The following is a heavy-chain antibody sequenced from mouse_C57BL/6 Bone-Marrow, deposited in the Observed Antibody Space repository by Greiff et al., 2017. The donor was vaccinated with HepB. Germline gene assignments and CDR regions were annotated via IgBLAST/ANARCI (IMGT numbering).Heavy chain of an antibody. CDR1: GYAFSSSW. D-gene: IGHD2-3*01. J-gene: IGHJ3*01. CDR3: ARDDGYSWFAY. CDR2: IYPGDGDT. Sequence: QVQLQQSGPELVKPGASVKISCKASGYAFSSSWMNWVKQRPGKGLEWIGRIYPGDGDTNYNGKFKGKATLTADKSSSTAYMQLSSLTSEDSAVYFCARDDGYSWFAYWGQGTLVTVSA. V-gene: IGHV1-82*01.